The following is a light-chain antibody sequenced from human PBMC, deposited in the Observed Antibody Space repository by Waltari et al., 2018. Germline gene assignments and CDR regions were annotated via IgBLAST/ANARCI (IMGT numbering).Light chain of an antibody. V-gene: IGLV2-23*01. J-gene: IGLJ3*02. CDR2: EGS. CDR3: CSYAGRDTWV. Sequence: QSALTQPASVSGSPGQSITISCTGTSRDVGNYNLVSWYQQHPGKAPKVMVYEGSKRPSGVCKRVSGSKSGNTASLTITGLQAEDEADYYGCSYAGRDTWVFGGGTKLTVL. CDR1: SRDVGNYNL.